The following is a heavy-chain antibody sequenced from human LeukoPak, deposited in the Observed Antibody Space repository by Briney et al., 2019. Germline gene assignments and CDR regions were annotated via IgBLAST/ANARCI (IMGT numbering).Heavy chain of an antibody. CDR2: IYYSGST. V-gene: IGHV4-39*07. Sequence: SETLSLTCTVSGGSISSSSYYWGWIRQPPGKGLEWIGSIYYSGSTYYNPSLKSRVAISVDTSKNQFSLKLSSVTAADTAVYYCARVEPVAGGFFFDYWGQGTLVTVSS. D-gene: IGHD6-19*01. CDR1: GGSISSSSYY. J-gene: IGHJ4*02. CDR3: ARVEPVAGGFFFDY.